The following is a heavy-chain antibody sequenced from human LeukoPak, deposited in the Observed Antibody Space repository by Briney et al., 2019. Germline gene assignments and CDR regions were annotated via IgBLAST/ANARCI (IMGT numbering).Heavy chain of an antibody. CDR2: ISSSSSYI. V-gene: IGHV3-21*01. CDR3: ARVDTSSVAFDI. J-gene: IGHJ3*02. Sequence: GGSLRLSCAASGFTFSSYSMNWVRQAPGKGLEWVSSISSSSSYIYYADSVKGRFTISRDNAKNSLYLQMNSLRAEDTAVYYCARVDTSSVAFDIWGQGTMVTVSS. CDR1: GFTFSSYS. D-gene: IGHD6-6*01.